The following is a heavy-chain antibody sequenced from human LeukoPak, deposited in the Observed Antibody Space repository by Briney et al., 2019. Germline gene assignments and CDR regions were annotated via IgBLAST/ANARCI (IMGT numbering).Heavy chain of an antibody. CDR2: ISAYNGNT. Sequence: ASVKVSCKASGYTFTSYGISWVRQAPGQGLEWMGWISAYNGNTNYAQKLQGRVTMTTDTSTSTAYMELRSLRSDDTAVYYCARWSMVRGVIIAAFDIWGQGTMVTVPS. CDR3: ARWSMVRGVIIAAFDI. D-gene: IGHD3-10*01. CDR1: GYTFTSYG. J-gene: IGHJ3*02. V-gene: IGHV1-18*01.